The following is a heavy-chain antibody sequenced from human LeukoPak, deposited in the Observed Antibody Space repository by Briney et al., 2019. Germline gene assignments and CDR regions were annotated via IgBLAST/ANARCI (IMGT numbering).Heavy chain of an antibody. V-gene: IGHV3-9*01. D-gene: IGHD3-22*01. CDR2: ITWNSDII. CDR1: GFAFDDYA. Sequence: GGSLRLSCAASGFAFDDYAMHWVRQAPGKGLEWVSGITWNSDIIGYVGSVKGRFTISRDNAENSPYLHLHSLTTEDTALYLCAKDLHSTGLYTFDVWGQGTMVTVSS. CDR3: AKDLHSTGLYTFDV. J-gene: IGHJ3*01.